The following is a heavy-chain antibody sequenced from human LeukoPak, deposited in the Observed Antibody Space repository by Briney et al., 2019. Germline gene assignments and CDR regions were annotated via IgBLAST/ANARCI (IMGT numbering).Heavy chain of an antibody. CDR2: IWYDGSNK. CDR1: GFTFSSYG. J-gene: IGHJ6*02. CDR3: ARDPYPGGMDV. V-gene: IGHV3-33*01. Sequence: PGGSLRLSCAASGFTFSSYGMHWVRQAPGKGLEWVAVIWYDGSNKYYADSVKGRFTISRDNSKDTLYLQMNSLRAEDTAVYYCARDPYPGGMDVWGQGTTVTVSS.